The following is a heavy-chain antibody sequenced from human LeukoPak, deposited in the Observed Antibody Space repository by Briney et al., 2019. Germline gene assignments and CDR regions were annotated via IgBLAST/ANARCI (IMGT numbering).Heavy chain of an antibody. CDR1: GFTFSTYW. D-gene: IGHD4-23*01. V-gene: IGHV3-74*01. Sequence: PGGSLRLSCAASGFTFSTYWMHWVRQAPGKGLVWVSRINYDGNTTTYADSVKGRFTISRDNAKNMLYLQMNSLRPEDAAVYYCARGFGGNSWFDPWGQGTLVTVSS. J-gene: IGHJ5*02. CDR2: INYDGNTT. CDR3: ARGFGGNSWFDP.